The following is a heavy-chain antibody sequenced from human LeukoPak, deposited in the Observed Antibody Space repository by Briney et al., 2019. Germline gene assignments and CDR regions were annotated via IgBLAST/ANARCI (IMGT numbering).Heavy chain of an antibody. CDR3: AREAGYSYGIDY. V-gene: IGHV3-33*01. J-gene: IGHJ4*02. D-gene: IGHD5-18*01. Sequence: GGSLRLSCAASGFTFSSYGMHWVRQAPGKGLGWVAVIWYDGSNKYYADSVKGRFTISRDNSKNTLYLQMNSLRAEDTAVYYCAREAGYSYGIDYWGQGTLVTVSS. CDR1: GFTFSSYG. CDR2: IWYDGSNK.